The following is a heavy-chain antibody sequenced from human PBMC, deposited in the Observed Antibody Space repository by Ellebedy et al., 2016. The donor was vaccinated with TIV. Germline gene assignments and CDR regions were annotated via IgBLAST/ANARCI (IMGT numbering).Heavy chain of an antibody. CDR3: ARPLRSTVTTSIYFDY. CDR1: GDSISSSSYF. V-gene: IGHV4-39*07. Sequence: SETLSLXXSVSGDSISSSSYFWGWIRQPPGKGLDWIGIIYYSGSTYYNPSLNSRVTISIDTSKNQFSLNLSSVTAADTAVHYCARPLRSTVTTSIYFDYWGQGTLVTVSS. D-gene: IGHD4-17*01. J-gene: IGHJ4*02. CDR2: IYYSGST.